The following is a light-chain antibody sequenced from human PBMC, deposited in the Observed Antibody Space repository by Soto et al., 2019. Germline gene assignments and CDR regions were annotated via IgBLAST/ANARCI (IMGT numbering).Light chain of an antibody. V-gene: IGLV1-44*01. CDR1: SSNIETNT. J-gene: IGLJ1*01. Sequence: QSVLTQPPSASGTPVQRVTISCSGSSSNIETNTVNGYQQLPGTAPKLLIYGDDQRPSGVPDRFSGSKSGTSASLAISGRQSEDEADYFCASWDESRDVVGTGTKLTVL. CDR2: GDD. CDR3: ASWDESRDV.